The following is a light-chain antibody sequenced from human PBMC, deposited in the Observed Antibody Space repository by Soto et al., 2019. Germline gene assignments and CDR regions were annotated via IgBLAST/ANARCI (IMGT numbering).Light chain of an antibody. Sequence: IVMTQSIGTLSVSLGERATLSCRASQTVSSNYLAWCQQRPGQAPRLLIYGASTRAAGIPDRFSGSGSGTDFTLTITRLEPEDSAVYFCQQYTGPPTTFCHGTRLEIK. V-gene: IGKV3-20*01. CDR1: QTVSSNY. CDR3: QQYTGPPTT. CDR2: GAS. J-gene: IGKJ5*01.